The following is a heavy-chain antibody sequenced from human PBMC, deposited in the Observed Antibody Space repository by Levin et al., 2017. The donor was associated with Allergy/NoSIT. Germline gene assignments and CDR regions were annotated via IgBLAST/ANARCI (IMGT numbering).Heavy chain of an antibody. J-gene: IGHJ4*02. CDR3: AKMPSGQPSSIGLRYFDY. D-gene: IGHD2-2*01. V-gene: IGHV3-23*01. CDR1: GFTFSSYA. CDR2: ISGSGGST. Sequence: ETLSLTCAASGFTFSSYAMSWVRQAPGKGLEWVSSISGSGGSTYYADSVKGRFTISRDNSKNTLYLQMNSLRAEDTAVYYCAKMPSGQPSSIGLRYFDYWGQGTLLTVSS.